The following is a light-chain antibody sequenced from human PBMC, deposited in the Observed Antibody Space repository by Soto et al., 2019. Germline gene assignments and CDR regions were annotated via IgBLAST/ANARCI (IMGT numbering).Light chain of an antibody. V-gene: IGLV2-23*02. CDR3: CSYAGSSTLV. CDR2: EVS. Sequence: QSALTQPASVSGSPGQSIPISCTGTSSDVGSYNLVSWYQQHPGKAPKLMIYEVSKRPSGVSNRFSGSKSGNTASLTISGLQAEDEADYYCCSYAGSSTLVFGTGTKVTVL. CDR1: SSDVGSYNL. J-gene: IGLJ1*01.